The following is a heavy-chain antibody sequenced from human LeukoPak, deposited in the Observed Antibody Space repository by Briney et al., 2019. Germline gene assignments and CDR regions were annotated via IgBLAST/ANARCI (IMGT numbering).Heavy chain of an antibody. V-gene: IGHV1-2*02. CDR2: INPNSGGT. CDR1: GYTFTGYY. D-gene: IGHD2-2*01. CDR3: ARGLRSDIVVVDAFDI. J-gene: IGHJ3*02. Sequence: GASVKVSCKASGYTFTGYYMHWVRQAPGQGLEWMGWINPNSGGTNYAQKFQGRVTMTRDTSISTAYMELSRLRSDDTAVYYCARGLRSDIVVVDAFDIWGQGTMVTVSS.